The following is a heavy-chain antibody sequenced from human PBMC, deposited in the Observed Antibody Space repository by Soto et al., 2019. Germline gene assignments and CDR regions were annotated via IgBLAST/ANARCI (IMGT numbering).Heavy chain of an antibody. CDR2: ISSSSSTI. V-gene: IGHV3-48*02. J-gene: IGHJ4*02. CDR3: ARGLYYYDSRGYWGY. D-gene: IGHD3-22*01. CDR1: GFTFSSYS. Sequence: PGGSLRLSCAASGFTFSSYSMNWVRQAPGKGLEWVSYISSSSSTIYYADSVKGRFTISRDNAKNSLYPQMNSLRDEDTAVYYCARGLYYYDSRGYWGYWGQGTLVTVSS.